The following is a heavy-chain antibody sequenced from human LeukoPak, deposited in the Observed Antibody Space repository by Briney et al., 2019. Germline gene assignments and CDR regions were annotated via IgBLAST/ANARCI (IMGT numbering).Heavy chain of an antibody. J-gene: IGHJ6*03. Sequence: GASVKVSCKASGYTFTSYDINWVRQATGQGLEWMGWMNPNSGNTGYAQKFQGRVTITRNTSVSTAYMELSSLRSEDTAVYYCARRLTIMGMYYYMDVWGKGTTVTVSS. D-gene: IGHD1-14*01. CDR1: GYTFTSYD. V-gene: IGHV1-8*03. CDR2: MNPNSGNT. CDR3: ARRLTIMGMYYYMDV.